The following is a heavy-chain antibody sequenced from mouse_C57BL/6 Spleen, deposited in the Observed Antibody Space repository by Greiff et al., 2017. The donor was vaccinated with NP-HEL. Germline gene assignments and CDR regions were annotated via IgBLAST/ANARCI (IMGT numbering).Heavy chain of an antibody. CDR1: GYTFTDYE. CDR2: IDPETGGT. J-gene: IGHJ4*01. Sequence: QVQLQQSGAELVRPGASVTLSCKASGYTFTDYEMHWVKQTPVHGLEWIGAIDPETGGTAYNQKFKGKAILTADKSSSTAYMELRSLTSEDSAVYYCTRDYYGSSRMDYWGQGTSVTVSS. CDR3: TRDYYGSSRMDY. D-gene: IGHD1-1*01. V-gene: IGHV1-15*01.